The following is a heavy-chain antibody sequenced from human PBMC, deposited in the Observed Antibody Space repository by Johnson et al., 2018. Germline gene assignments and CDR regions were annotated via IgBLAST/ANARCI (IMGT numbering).Heavy chain of an antibody. Sequence: QVQLVQSGAEVKKPGASVKVSCKASGYTFISYGINWVRQAPGQGLEWMGWINPYNGNTKYGQNFQVRVTMTTDTSTSTDYMELRSLGSDDTAVFYCAREATYGDYGYGMDVWGQGTTVTVSS. V-gene: IGHV1-18*01. CDR2: INPYNGNT. D-gene: IGHD4-17*01. CDR3: AREATYGDYGYGMDV. J-gene: IGHJ6*02. CDR1: GYTFISYG.